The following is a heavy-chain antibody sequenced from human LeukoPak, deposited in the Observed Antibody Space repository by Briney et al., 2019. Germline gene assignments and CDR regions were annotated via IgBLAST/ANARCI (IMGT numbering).Heavy chain of an antibody. J-gene: IGHJ4*02. CDR3: AKDQGPQYYYDSSGYYYY. CDR1: GGSISSSSYY. Sequence: SETLSLTCTVSGGSISSSSYYWGWIRQPPGKGLEWIGEIRHSGITNYNPSLKSRVTMSIDKSKNQFSLNLRSVTAADTAVYYCAKDQGPQYYYDSSGYYYYWGQGTLVTVSS. V-gene: IGHV4-39*07. CDR2: IRHSGIT. D-gene: IGHD3-22*01.